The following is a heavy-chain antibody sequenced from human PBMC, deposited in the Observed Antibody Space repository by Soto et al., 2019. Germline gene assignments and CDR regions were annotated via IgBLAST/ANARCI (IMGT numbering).Heavy chain of an antibody. CDR3: ARDRGEGQLVFDY. Sequence: QLQLQESGSGLVKPSQTLSLTCAVSGGSISSGGYSWSWIRQPPGKGLEWIGYIYHSGSTYYNPSLKSRVTISVDRSKNQVSLKLSSVTAADTAVYYRARDRGEGQLVFDYWGQGTLVTVSS. J-gene: IGHJ4*02. CDR1: GGSISSGGYS. D-gene: IGHD3-10*01. V-gene: IGHV4-30-2*01. CDR2: IYHSGST.